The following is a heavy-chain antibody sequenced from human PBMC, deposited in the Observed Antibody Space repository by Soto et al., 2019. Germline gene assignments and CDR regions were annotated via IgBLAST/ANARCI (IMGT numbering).Heavy chain of an antibody. V-gene: IGHV1-3*01. CDR3: ARETSGSGAFDI. CDR1: GFTFTSYY. D-gene: IGHD6-19*01. CDR2: INAGNGNT. Sequence: APVEASCKASGFTFTSYYMHWARQAPGQRLEWMGRINAGNGNTKYSQKFQGRVTITRDTSASTAYMELSSLRSEDTAVYYCARETSGSGAFDIWGQGTMVTVSS. J-gene: IGHJ3*02.